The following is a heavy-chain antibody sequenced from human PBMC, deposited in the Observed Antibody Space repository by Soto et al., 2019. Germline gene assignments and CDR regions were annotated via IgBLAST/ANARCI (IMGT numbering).Heavy chain of an antibody. D-gene: IGHD3-10*01. CDR2: IDGSGGIT. Sequence: QLLQSGGGLVQPGGSLTLSCAASGFTFGTTDMSWVRQAPGEGLEWVSTIDGSGGITYYADSVKSRFTISRDNSRNTVYLQMNSLRGDDTALNYCVKNSGWFNTWGQGALVTVSS. V-gene: IGHV3-23*01. CDR1: GFTFGTTD. CDR3: VKNSGWFNT. J-gene: IGHJ5*02.